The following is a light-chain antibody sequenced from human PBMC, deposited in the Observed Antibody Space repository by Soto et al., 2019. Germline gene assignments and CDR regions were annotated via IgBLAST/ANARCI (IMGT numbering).Light chain of an antibody. CDR3: QQYGTSPPST. V-gene: IGKV3-20*01. Sequence: EIVLTQSPGTLSLSPGARATLSCRASQSVSSSYLAWYQQKPGQAPRLLINGASSRATGIPDRFSGSGSGTDFTLTISRLEPEDFAVYYCQQYGTSPPSTFGQGTRLEIK. CDR2: GAS. CDR1: QSVSSSY. J-gene: IGKJ5*01.